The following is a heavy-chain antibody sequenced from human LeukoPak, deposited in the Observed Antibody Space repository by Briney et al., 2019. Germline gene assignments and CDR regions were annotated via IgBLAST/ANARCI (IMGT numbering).Heavy chain of an antibody. J-gene: IGHJ4*02. CDR1: GGSISSVGHY. V-gene: IGHV4-39*07. CDR2: MHYSGST. CDR3: ARATVGTVEFDQ. Sequence: AETLSLTCTVSGGSISSVGHYWGWIRQPPGKGLEWIGSMHYSGSTYYNPSLKSRVTISVDTSKNRFSLKLHSMTAADSAVYYCARATVGTVEFDQWGQGTLVTVSS. D-gene: IGHD5-12*01.